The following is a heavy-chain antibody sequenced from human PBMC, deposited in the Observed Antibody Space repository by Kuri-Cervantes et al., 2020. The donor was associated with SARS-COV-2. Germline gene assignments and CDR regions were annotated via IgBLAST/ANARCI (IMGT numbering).Heavy chain of an antibody. CDR1: GGSISSYY. V-gene: IGHV4-59*01. J-gene: IGHJ4*02. CDR2: IYYSGST. D-gene: IGHD5-18*01. Sequence: SETLSLTCTVSGGSISSYYWSWIRQPPGKGLEWIGYIYYSGSTNYNPSLKSRVTISVDTSKNQFSLKLSSVTAADTAVYYCARRRPTPNPDRGYTYGYYYFDHWGQGTLVTVSS. CDR3: ARRRPTPNPDRGYTYGYYYFDH.